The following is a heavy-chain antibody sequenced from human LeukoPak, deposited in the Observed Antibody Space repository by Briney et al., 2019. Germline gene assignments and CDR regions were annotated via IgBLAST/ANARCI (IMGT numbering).Heavy chain of an antibody. CDR3: AREPAYYYGSGSYHYFDY. Sequence: GGSLRLSCAASEFTFSSYNMNWVRQAPGKGLEWVANIKQDGSEKYYVDSVKGRFTISRDNAKNSLYLQMNSLRAEDTAVYYCAREPAYYYGSGSYHYFDYWGQGTLVTVSS. V-gene: IGHV3-7*01. J-gene: IGHJ4*02. CDR2: IKQDGSEK. D-gene: IGHD3-10*01. CDR1: EFTFSSYN.